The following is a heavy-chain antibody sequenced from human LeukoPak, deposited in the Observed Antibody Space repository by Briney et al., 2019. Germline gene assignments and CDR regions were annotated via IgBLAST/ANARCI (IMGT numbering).Heavy chain of an antibody. J-gene: IGHJ4*02. Sequence: GGSLRLSCAASGFTFSSYVMHWVRQAPGKGLEWVAIISYDGSNEYYADSVKGRFTISRDNAKNSLYLQMNSLRAEDTAVYYCAREAYGSGNYPFDYWGQGTLVTVSS. CDR3: AREAYGSGNYPFDY. V-gene: IGHV3-30*04. CDR2: ISYDGSNE. D-gene: IGHD3-10*01. CDR1: GFTFSSYV.